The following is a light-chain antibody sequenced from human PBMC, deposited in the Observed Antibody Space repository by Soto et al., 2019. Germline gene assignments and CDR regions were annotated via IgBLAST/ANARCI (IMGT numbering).Light chain of an antibody. Sequence: EIVMTQSPATLSVSPGERATLSCRASQSVSSNLAWYQQKPGQAPRLLISTRATGIPARFSGSGSGTEFTLTISIMKSEDFEVYYCQQYNNWPSITFGQGTRLEIK. CDR3: QQYNNWPSIT. J-gene: IGKJ5*01. CDR1: QSVSSN. V-gene: IGKV3-15*01.